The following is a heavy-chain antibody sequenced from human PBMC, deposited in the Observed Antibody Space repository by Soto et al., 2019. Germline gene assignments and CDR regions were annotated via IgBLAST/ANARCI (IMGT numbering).Heavy chain of an antibody. V-gene: IGHV3-21*01. CDR2: ISSSSSYI. CDR3: ARDRGGDVKAFDI. Sequence: EVQLVESGGGLVKPGGSLRLSCAASGFTFSTYSMNWVRQAPGKGLEWVSSISSSSSYIYYADSVKGRFNISRDNAKNSLYLQMNSLRAEGTAVYYCARDRGGDVKAFDIWGQGTMVTVSS. J-gene: IGHJ3*02. CDR1: GFTFSTYS. D-gene: IGHD3-10*01.